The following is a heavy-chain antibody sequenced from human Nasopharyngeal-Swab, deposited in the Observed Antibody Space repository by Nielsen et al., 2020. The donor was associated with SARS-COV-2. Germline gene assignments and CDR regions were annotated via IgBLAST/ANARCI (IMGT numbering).Heavy chain of an antibody. CDR2: INTNTGNP. J-gene: IGHJ4*02. Sequence: ASVKVSCKASGCTFTSYAMNWVRQAPGQGLEWMGWINTNTGNPTYAQGFTGRFVFSLDTSVSTAYLQICSLKAEDTAVYYCARGTAVAGIDYWGQGTLVTVSS. CDR1: GCTFTSYA. V-gene: IGHV7-4-1*01. D-gene: IGHD6-19*01. CDR3: ARGTAVAGIDY.